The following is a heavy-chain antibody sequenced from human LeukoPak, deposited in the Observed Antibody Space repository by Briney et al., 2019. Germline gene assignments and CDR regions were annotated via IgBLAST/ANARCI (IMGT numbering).Heavy chain of an antibody. CDR1: GYSENFYG. CDR2: ISAQHGQT. CDR3: VRVRYDWDDVFDI. V-gene: IGHV1-18*01. J-gene: IGHJ3*02. Sequence: ASVKVSCKTSGYSENFYGITWVRQVAGQGLEWMGWISAQHGQTEYAPNSQDRVTMTTDTYTNTAYMELRSLRSDDTAVYYCVRVRYDWDDVFDIWGQGTMVTVSS. D-gene: IGHD3-9*01.